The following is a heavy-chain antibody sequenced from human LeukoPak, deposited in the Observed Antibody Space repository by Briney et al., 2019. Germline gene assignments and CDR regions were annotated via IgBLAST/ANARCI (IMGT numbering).Heavy chain of an antibody. V-gene: IGHV1-69*04. CDR3: ARDLRGDYGDY. Sequence: GSSVKVSCKASGGTFSSYAISWVGQAPGQGLEWMGRIIPILGIANYAQKFQGRVTITADKSTSTAYMELSSLRSEDTAVYYCARDLRGDYGDYWGQGTLVTVSS. CDR2: IIPILGIA. J-gene: IGHJ4*02. CDR1: GGTFSSYA.